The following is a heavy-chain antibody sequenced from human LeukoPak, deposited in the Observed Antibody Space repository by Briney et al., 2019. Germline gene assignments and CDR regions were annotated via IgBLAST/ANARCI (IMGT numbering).Heavy chain of an antibody. D-gene: IGHD5-12*01. J-gene: IGHJ4*02. CDR3: ASERGYHAN. Sequence: PSETLSLTCTVPGASISTRGYYWGWIRQPPGNGLEWIGTIYYRGNTYYNPSLEGRVTMSVDTSKNQFSLNVISMTAADTAMYYCASERGYHANWGQGTLVTVSS. CDR2: IYYRGNT. V-gene: IGHV4-39*07. CDR1: GASISTRGYY.